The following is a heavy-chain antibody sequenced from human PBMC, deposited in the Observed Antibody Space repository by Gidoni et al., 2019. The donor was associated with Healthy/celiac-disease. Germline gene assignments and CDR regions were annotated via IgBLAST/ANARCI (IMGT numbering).Heavy chain of an antibody. D-gene: IGHD3-22*01. CDR2: ISGIGGST. Sequence: EVQLLESGGGLVQPGGSLRLSCAASGFTFSSYAMCWVRQAPGKGLEWVSAISGIGGSTYYADSVKGRFTISRDNSKNTLYLQMNSLRAEDTAVYYCAKVSSDHDAFDIWGQGTMVTVSS. J-gene: IGHJ3*02. CDR3: AKVSSDHDAFDI. V-gene: IGHV3-23*01. CDR1: GFTFSSYA.